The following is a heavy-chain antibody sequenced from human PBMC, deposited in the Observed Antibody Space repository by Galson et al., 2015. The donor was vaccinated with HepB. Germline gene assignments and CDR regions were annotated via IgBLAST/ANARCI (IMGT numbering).Heavy chain of an antibody. Sequence: SLRLSCAASGLTVTSNYKSWVRQAPGKGLEWVSLIDTSGNTYYSDSVRGRFAISRDRPDNTLYLQMNRLRVDDTAVYYCARTDSMARYFDYWGQGTLVTVSS. CDR2: IDTSGNT. J-gene: IGHJ4*02. V-gene: IGHV3-53*01. CDR1: GLTVTSNY. D-gene: IGHD2/OR15-2a*01. CDR3: ARTDSMARYFDY.